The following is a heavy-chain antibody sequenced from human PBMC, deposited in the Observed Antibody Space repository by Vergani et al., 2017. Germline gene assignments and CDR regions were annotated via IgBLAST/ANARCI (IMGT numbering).Heavy chain of an antibody. CDR1: GFTSAGYA. D-gene: IGHD6-6*01. CDR2: IGWNSNSI. Sequence: QLVESGGGLVQPGGSLRLSCAASGFTSAGYAMHWVRQAPGKGLEWVSGIGWNSNSIGYADSVKGRFTISRDNAKNSLYLQMNSLRAEDTALYYCAKDLGTSSGGGWFDPWGQGTLVTVSS. CDR3: AKDLGTSSGGGWFDP. J-gene: IGHJ5*02. V-gene: IGHV3-9*02.